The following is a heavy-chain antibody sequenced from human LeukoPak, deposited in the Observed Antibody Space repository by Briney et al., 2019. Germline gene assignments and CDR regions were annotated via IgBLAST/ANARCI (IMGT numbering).Heavy chain of an antibody. D-gene: IGHD2-8*01. V-gene: IGHV3-33*01. CDR1: GFTFTTYV. CDR3: ARDNGEWRLNWFAQ. Sequence: GGSLRLSCAASGFTFTTYVMHWVRQAPGQGLDWVALIWDDGNNKYYADSVKGRFTISRDNSKNTLYLQMNSLRAEDTAVYYCARDNGEWRLNWFAQWGQGTIVSVSS. J-gene: IGHJ5*02. CDR2: IWDDGNNK.